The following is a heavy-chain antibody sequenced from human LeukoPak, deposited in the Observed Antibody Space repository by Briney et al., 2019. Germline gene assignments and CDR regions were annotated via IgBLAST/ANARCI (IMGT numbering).Heavy chain of an antibody. CDR2: INPNSGGT. J-gene: IGHJ3*02. V-gene: IGHV1-2*02. D-gene: IGHD2/OR15-2a*01. CDR1: GYTFTGYY. CDR3: ARVPIFTGRLDI. Sequence: ASVKVSCKASGYTFTGYYMHWVRQAPGQGLEWMGWINPNSGGTNYAQKFQGRVTMTRDTSISTAYMELSRLRSDDTAVYYCARVPIFTGRLDIWGQGTMVTVSS.